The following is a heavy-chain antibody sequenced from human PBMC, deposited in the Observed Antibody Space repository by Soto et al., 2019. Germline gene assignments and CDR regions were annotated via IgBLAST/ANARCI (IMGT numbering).Heavy chain of an antibody. CDR2: INHSGST. CDR3: ARCSQWLVKY. V-gene: IGHV4-34*01. D-gene: IGHD6-19*01. Sequence: QVQLQQWGAGLLKPSETLSLTCAVSGGSFSGYYWSWIRQPPGKGLEWIGEINHSGSTNYNPSLKSRVTISVDTYKNQFSLKLSSVTAADTAVYYCARCSQWLVKYWGQGTLVTVSS. J-gene: IGHJ4*02. CDR1: GGSFSGYY.